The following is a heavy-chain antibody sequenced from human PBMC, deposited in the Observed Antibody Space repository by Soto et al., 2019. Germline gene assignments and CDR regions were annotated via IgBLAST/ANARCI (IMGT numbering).Heavy chain of an antibody. CDR2: ITDYNGST. CDR1: GYTFINYG. V-gene: IGHV1-18*04. J-gene: IGHJ3*01. CDR3: ARDDFGDLWRSPDV. D-gene: IGHD4-17*01. Sequence: QVQLMQSGAEVKKSGASVKVSCKASGYTFINYGIIWVRQAPGQGLEWMGWITDYNGSTKYARKFQVRVTMTTDTSTSTAYMELRSLRSDDTAVYFCARDDFGDLWRSPDVWGQGTMVTVSS.